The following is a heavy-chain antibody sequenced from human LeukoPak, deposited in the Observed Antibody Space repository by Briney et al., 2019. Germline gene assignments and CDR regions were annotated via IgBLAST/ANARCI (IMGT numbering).Heavy chain of an antibody. CDR2: ISSSGSSI. CDR3: ARPEGEPYFDWLYYFDY. D-gene: IGHD3-9*01. CDR1: GFTFSSYE. J-gene: IGHJ4*02. V-gene: IGHV3-48*03. Sequence: PGGSLRLSCAASGFTFSSYEMNWVRQAPGKGLEWVSYISSSGSSIYYADSVKGRFTISRDNAKNSLYLQMSSLRAEDTAVYYCARPEGEPYFDWLYYFDYWGQGTLVTVSS.